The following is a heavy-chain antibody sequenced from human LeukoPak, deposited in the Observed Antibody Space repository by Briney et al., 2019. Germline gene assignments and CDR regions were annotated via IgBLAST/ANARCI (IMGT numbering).Heavy chain of an antibody. CDR3: AKDLLHNEWEVLNFDY. J-gene: IGHJ4*02. D-gene: IGHD3-10*01. V-gene: IGHV3-23*01. CDR2: ISGSGGST. CDR1: GFTLSSYA. Sequence: PGGSLRLSCAASGFTLSSYAMSWVRQAPGRGLEWVSAISGSGGSTYYADSVKGRFTISRDNSKNTLYLQMNSLRAEDTAVYYCAKDLLHNEWEVLNFDYWGQGTLVTVSS.